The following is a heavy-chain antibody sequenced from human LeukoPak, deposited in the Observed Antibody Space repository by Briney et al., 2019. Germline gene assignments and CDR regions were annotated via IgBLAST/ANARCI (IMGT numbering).Heavy chain of an antibody. CDR3: ARGGPIERDYYYMDV. D-gene: IGHD5-24*01. CDR1: GGSLSSSSYY. Sequence: PSETLSLTCTVSGGSLSSSSYYWSWIRQPAGKGLEWIGRIYTSGSANYNPSLKSRVTISVDTSKNQFSLRLSSVTAADTAVYYCARGGPIERDYYYMDVWGKGTTVTVSS. J-gene: IGHJ6*03. V-gene: IGHV4-61*02. CDR2: IYTSGSA.